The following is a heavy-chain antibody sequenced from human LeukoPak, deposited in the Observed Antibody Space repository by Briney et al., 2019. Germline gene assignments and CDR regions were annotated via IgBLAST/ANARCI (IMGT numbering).Heavy chain of an antibody. CDR3: AREAMTSGAFDI. V-gene: IGHV4-30-4*01. CDR2: IYYSGST. CDR1: GGSISSGDYY. D-gene: IGHD4-11*01. J-gene: IGHJ3*02. Sequence: SETLSLTCTVSGGSISSGDYYWSWIRQPPGKGLEWIGYIYYSGSTYYNPSLKSRVTISVDTSKNQFSLKLSSVTAADTAVYYCAREAMTSGAFDIWGQGTMVTVSS.